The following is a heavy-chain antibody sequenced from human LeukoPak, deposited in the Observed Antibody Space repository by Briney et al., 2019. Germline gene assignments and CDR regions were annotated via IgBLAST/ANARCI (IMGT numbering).Heavy chain of an antibody. CDR2: ISGRGDNT. V-gene: IGHV3-23*01. CDR3: AKRVQGNTGPFHC. J-gene: IGHJ4*02. Sequence: GGSLRLSCAASGFTFSGYAMSCVRQAPGKGLEWVSGISGRGDNTYYADSVKGRFTISRDNSKNTLRLQMNSLRDEDTAVYYCAKRVQGNTGPFHCWGQGTLASVSS. D-gene: IGHD4-23*01. CDR1: GFTFSGYA.